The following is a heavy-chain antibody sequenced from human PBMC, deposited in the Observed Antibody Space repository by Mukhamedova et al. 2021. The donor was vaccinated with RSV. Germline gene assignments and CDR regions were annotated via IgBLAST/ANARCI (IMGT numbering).Heavy chain of an antibody. D-gene: IGHD1-1*01. Sequence: WGWIRQRAGSGLEWIGRVYTTGTTTYNPSFKSRATMSIDLSSNQFFLRLASVTAADTAVYFCASPSTGTSASDIWGQGTKVSVSA. J-gene: IGHJ3*02. CDR2: VYTTGTT. V-gene: IGHV4-59*10. CDR3: ASPSTGTSASDI.